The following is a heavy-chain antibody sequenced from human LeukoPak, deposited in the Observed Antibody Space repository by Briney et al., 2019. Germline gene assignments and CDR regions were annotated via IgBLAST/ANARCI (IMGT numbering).Heavy chain of an antibody. CDR2: ISSSSSTI. CDR3: AVGKARGAFDI. Sequence: GGSLRLSCAASGFTFSSYSMNWVRQAPGKVLEWVSYISSSSSTIYYADSVKGRFTISRDNAKNSLYLQMNSLRAEDTAVYYCAVGKARGAFDIWGQGTTVTVSS. J-gene: IGHJ3*02. D-gene: IGHD1-26*01. CDR1: GFTFSSYS. V-gene: IGHV3-48*01.